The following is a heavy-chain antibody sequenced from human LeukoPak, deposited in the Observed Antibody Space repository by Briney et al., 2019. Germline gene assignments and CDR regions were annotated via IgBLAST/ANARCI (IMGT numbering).Heavy chain of an antibody. J-gene: IGHJ4*02. CDR2: INQDGSEK. CDR3: ARLGRWTQLWSYGI. CDR1: EFPFNGYW. V-gene: IGHV3-7*01. D-gene: IGHD5-18*01. Sequence: GGSLRLSCAASEFPFNGYWMSWVRQAPGKGLECVANINQDGSEKYYVDSVRGRFTISRDNAKNSLYLQMNSLRAEDTAVYYCARLGRWTQLWSYGIWGQGTLVTVSS.